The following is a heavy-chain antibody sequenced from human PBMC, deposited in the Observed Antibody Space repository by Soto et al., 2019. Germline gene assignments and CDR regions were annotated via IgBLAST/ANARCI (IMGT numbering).Heavy chain of an antibody. J-gene: IGHJ4*02. V-gene: IGHV1-46*01. CDR1: GYTFTSYY. D-gene: IGHD2-15*01. CDR3: ARDLRGRIDY. Sequence: QVQLVQSGAEVKKPGASVKVSCKASGYTFTSYYMHWVRQAPGQGLEWMGILNPSGGSTSYAQKFQGRVTITRDTSTSTVYMELSSLRSEDTAVYYCARDLRGRIDYWGQGTLVTVSS. CDR2: LNPSGGST.